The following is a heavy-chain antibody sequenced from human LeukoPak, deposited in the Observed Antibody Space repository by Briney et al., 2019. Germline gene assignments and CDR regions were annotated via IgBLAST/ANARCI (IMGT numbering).Heavy chain of an antibody. CDR1: GYTFTGYY. CDR3: ARGILNFDY. V-gene: IGHV1-2*02. D-gene: IGHD5-18*01. CDR2: INPNSGGT. Sequence: GASVKVSCKASGYTFTGYYMHWVRQAPGQGLEWMGWINPNSGGTNYAQKFQGRVTMTRDMSTSTVYMELSSLRSEDTAVYYCARGILNFDYWGQGTLVTVSS. J-gene: IGHJ4*02.